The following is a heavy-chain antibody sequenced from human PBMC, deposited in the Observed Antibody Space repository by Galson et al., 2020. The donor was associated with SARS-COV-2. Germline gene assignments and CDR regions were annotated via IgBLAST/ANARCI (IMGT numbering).Heavy chain of an antibody. Sequence: TGGSLRLSCAASGFTFSSSAMHWVRQAPGKGLEWVAVILFDGSNKYYADSVKGRFTISRDNSKNTLYVQMNRLIPEDTAVYYCARGPPPTGDRLDYWGQGTLVTVSS. D-gene: IGHD7-27*01. CDR3: ARGPPPTGDRLDY. CDR2: ILFDGSNK. J-gene: IGHJ4*02. CDR1: GFTFSSSA. V-gene: IGHV3-30-3*01.